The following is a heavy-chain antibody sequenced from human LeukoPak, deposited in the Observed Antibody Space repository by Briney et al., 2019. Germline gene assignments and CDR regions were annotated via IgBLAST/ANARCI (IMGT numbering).Heavy chain of an antibody. CDR1: GFIFNTYG. D-gene: IGHD4-17*01. J-gene: IGHJ2*01. CDR2: ISYDGSNK. V-gene: IGHV3-30*03. CDR3: ARGHGVSMGLAWYFDL. Sequence: GGSLRLSCAASGFIFNTYGVHWVRQAPGKGLEWVAVISYDGSNKYYADSVKGRFTISRDNSKNTLYLQMNSLRAEDTAVYYCARGHGVSMGLAWYFDLWGRGTLVTVSS.